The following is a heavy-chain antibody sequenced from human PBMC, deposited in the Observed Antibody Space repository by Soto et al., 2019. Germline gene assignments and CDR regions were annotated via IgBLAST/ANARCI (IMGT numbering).Heavy chain of an antibody. Sequence: SETLSLTCAVYGGSFSGCYWSWIRQPPGKGLEWIGEINHSGSTNYNPSLKSRVTISVDTSKNQFSLKLSSVTAADTAVYYCARARGIAARPYYYYGMDDCGQGTTVTVPS. D-gene: IGHD6-6*01. CDR2: INHSGST. CDR3: ARARGIAARPYYYYGMDD. J-gene: IGHJ6*02. CDR1: GGSFSGCY. V-gene: IGHV4-34*01.